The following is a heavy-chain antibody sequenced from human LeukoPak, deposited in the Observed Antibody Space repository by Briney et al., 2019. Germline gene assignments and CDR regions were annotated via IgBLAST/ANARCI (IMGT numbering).Heavy chain of an antibody. Sequence: PSETLSLTCAVSGGSISSGGYSWSWIRQPPGKGLEWIGYIYHSGSTYYNPSLKSRVTISVDRSKNQFSLKLSSVTAADTAVYYCATRFAYGGVLAFDIWGQGTMVTVSS. CDR2: IYHSGST. D-gene: IGHD4-23*01. V-gene: IGHV4-30-2*01. J-gene: IGHJ3*02. CDR3: ATRFAYGGVLAFDI. CDR1: GGSISSGGYS.